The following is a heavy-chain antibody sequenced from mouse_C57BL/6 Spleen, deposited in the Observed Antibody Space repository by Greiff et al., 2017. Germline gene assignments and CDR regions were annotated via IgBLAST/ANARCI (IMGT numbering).Heavy chain of an antibody. CDR1: GYTFTSYW. CDR2: IHPSDSEN. CDR3: AGGGADAWFAF. Sequence: QVQLQQPGAELVRPGSSVKLSCKASGYTFTSYWMDWGKQRPGQGLEWIGNIHPSDSENHYNQKFKDKATLTVDKSSNTVYMQLSRLTSDDSAVCCCAGGGADAWFAFWGQGTLVTVSA. J-gene: IGHJ3*01. V-gene: IGHV1-61*01.